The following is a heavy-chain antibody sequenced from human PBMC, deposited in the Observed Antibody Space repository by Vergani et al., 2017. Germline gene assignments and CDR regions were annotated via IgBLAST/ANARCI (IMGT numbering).Heavy chain of an antibody. CDR2: IYSGDET. Sequence: ELQLVESGGGLVQPGGSLRLSCAASGSTVSGNYMTWVRQAPGKGLEWVSHIYSGDETYYADSVKGRVTISRDTSKNTLHLQINNLRVEDTAVYYCARDPNTYDFWSGITGGLYYYMDVWGKGTTVTVSS. CDR3: ARDPNTYDFWSGITGGLYYYMDV. D-gene: IGHD3-3*01. J-gene: IGHJ6*03. V-gene: IGHV3-66*02. CDR1: GSTVSGNY.